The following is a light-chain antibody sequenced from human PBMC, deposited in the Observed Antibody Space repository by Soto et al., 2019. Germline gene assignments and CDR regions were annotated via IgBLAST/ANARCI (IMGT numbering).Light chain of an antibody. V-gene: IGLV2-14*01. Sequence: QSALTQPASVSGSPGQSITISCTGTSSDVGGYNYVSWYQQHPGKAPKLIIYDVSNRPSGVSNRFSGSKSGNTASLTISGIQAEDEGDYSWSSYTSRSSYGVFGGGTKLTVL. J-gene: IGLJ2*01. CDR2: DVS. CDR3: SSYTSRSSYGV. CDR1: SSDVGGYNY.